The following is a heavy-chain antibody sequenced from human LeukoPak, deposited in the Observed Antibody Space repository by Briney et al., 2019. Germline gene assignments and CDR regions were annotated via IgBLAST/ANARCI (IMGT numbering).Heavy chain of an antibody. CDR1: GFTFSSYS. CDR3: ARGGSDDDAFDI. D-gene: IGHD1-26*01. CDR2: ISSSSSYM. J-gene: IGHJ3*02. V-gene: IGHV3-21*01. Sequence: GGSLRLSCAASGFTFSSYSMNWVRQAPGKGLEWVSSISSSSSYMYYADSVKGRFTISRDNAKNSLYLQMNSLRAEDTAVYYCARGGSDDDAFDIWGQGTMVTVSS.